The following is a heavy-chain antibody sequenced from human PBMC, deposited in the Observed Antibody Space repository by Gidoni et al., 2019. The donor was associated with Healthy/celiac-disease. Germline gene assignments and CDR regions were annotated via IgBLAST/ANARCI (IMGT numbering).Heavy chain of an antibody. J-gene: IGHJ2*01. D-gene: IGHD4-17*01. CDR1: GFTSSRYW. CDR3: ARVGLTTVTTRNPRNYWYFDL. Sequence: EVQLVESGGGLVQPGGSLRLSCAASGFTSSRYWMHCVRQAQGTGLVWVSRSTSDGSSTRYAESVKGRLTISRDNAKNTLYLQMNSLRAEDTAVYYCARVGLTTVTTRNPRNYWYFDLWGRGTLVTVSS. V-gene: IGHV3-74*01. CDR2: STSDGSST.